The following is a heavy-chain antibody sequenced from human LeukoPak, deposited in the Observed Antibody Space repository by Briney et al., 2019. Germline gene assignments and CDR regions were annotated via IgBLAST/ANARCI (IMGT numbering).Heavy chain of an antibody. V-gene: IGHV3-11*01. CDR3: ARAESGYDWEPSYFDY. D-gene: IGHD5-12*01. Sequence: GGSLRLSCAASGFTFSDYYMSWNRQAPGKGLEWVSYISSSGSTIYYADSVKGRFTISRDNAKNSLYLQMNSLRAEDTAVYYCARAESGYDWEPSYFDYWGQGTLVTVSS. J-gene: IGHJ4*02. CDR2: ISSSGSTI. CDR1: GFTFSDYY.